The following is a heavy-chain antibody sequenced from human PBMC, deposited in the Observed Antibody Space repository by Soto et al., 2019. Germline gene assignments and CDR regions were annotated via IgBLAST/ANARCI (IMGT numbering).Heavy chain of an antibody. Sequence: GGSLRLSCAASGFTSSIYGMHWVRQAPGKGLEWVAVISYDGSNKYYADSVKGRFTISRDNSKNMLYLQMNSLRAEDTAVYYCARIGGIVVVPAAIPPYPFDYWGQGTLVTVSS. CDR3: ARIGGIVVVPAAIPPYPFDY. J-gene: IGHJ4*02. D-gene: IGHD2-2*02. CDR1: GFTSSIYG. V-gene: IGHV3-30*03. CDR2: ISYDGSNK.